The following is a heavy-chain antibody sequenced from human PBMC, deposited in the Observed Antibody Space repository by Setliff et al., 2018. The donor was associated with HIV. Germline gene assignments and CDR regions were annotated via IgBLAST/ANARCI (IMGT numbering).Heavy chain of an antibody. CDR1: GFTFSTYA. Sequence: GGSLRLSCVASGFTFSTYAINWVRLAPGKGLEWVSGISASGTTTEYADSVKGRLTISRDNSKNTLYLQMNSLRTDDTAIYYCAKDKYYDILTGYFTDWGQGTLVTVSS. D-gene: IGHD3-9*01. CDR2: ISASGTTT. J-gene: IGHJ4*02. CDR3: AKDKYYDILTGYFTD. V-gene: IGHV3-23*01.